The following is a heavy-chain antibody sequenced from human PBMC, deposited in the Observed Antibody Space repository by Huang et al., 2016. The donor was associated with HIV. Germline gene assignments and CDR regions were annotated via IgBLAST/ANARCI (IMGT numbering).Heavy chain of an antibody. J-gene: IGHJ4*02. D-gene: IGHD6-6*01. CDR2: ISGSSCTS. CDR3: AIGAARRVF. Sequence: EVQLAESGGALVQPGGSLRLSCTASNFTYSSYSMNWVRQAPGKGLDWLAYISGSSCTSHFAGSVKGRFTISRDNVETSLFLQMNSLTDEDTAVYYCAIGAARRVFWGLGTLVTVSS. CDR1: NFTYSSYS. V-gene: IGHV3-48*02.